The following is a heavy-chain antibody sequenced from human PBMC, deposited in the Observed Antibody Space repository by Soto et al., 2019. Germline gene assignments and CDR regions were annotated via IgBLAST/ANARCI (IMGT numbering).Heavy chain of an antibody. CDR3: ARVSSLTYDILTGSDAFDI. J-gene: IGHJ3*02. D-gene: IGHD3-9*01. V-gene: IGHV4-31*03. Sequence: QVQLQESGPGLVKPSQTLSLTCTVSGGSISSGGYYWSWIRQHPGKGLEWIGYIYCSGSTYYNPSLKSRVTISVDTSKNQFSLKLSSVTAADTAVYYCARVSSLTYDILTGSDAFDIWGQGTMVTVSS. CDR2: IYCSGST. CDR1: GGSISSGGYY.